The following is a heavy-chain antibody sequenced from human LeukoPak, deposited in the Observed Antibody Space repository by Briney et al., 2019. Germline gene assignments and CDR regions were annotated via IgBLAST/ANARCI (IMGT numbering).Heavy chain of an antibody. V-gene: IGHV1-8*02. J-gene: IGHJ5*02. D-gene: IGHD2-2*01. Sequence: ASVKVSCKASGYTFTSYDINWVRQATGQGLEWMGWMNPNSGNTGYAQKFQGRVTMTRNTSISTAYMELSSLRSEDTAVYYCARGGGRYCSSTSCLRGNWFDPWRQGTLVTVSS. CDR2: MNPNSGNT. CDR3: ARGGGRYCSSTSCLRGNWFDP. CDR1: GYTFTSYD.